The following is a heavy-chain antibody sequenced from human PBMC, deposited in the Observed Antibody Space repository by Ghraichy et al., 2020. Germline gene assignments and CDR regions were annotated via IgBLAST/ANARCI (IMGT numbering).Heavy chain of an antibody. D-gene: IGHD6-19*01. CDR2: IYYSGST. J-gene: IGHJ6*02. Sequence: SETLSLTCTVSSGSISSYYWSWIRQPPGKGLEWIGYIYYSGSTNYNPSLKSRVTISVDTSKNQFSLKLSSVTAADTAVYYCARGVQWGIAVAGTRYYGMDVWGQGTTVTVSS. CDR1: SGSISSYY. V-gene: IGHV4-59*01. CDR3: ARGVQWGIAVAGTRYYGMDV.